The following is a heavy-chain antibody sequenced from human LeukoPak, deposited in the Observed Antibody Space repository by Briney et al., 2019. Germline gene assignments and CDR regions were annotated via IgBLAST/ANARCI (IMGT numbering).Heavy chain of an antibody. CDR2: IIPIFGTA. CDR3: ARKRLGKYDSSGYQDSYFDY. CDR1: GYTFTSYC. D-gene: IGHD3-22*01. Sequence: SVKVSCKASGYTFTSYCMHWVRQAPGQGLEWMGGIIPIFGTANYAQKFQGRVTITADESTSTAYMELSSLRSEDTAVYYCARKRLGKYDSSGYQDSYFDYWGQGTLVTVSS. V-gene: IGHV1-69*13. J-gene: IGHJ4*02.